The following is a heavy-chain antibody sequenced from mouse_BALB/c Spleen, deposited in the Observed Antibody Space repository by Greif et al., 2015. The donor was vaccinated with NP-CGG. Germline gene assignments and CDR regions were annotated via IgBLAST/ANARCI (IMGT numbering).Heavy chain of an antibody. V-gene: IGHV1S81*02. CDR3: TRGRRRDFDF. CDR1: GYTFISYY. J-gene: IGHJ2*01. Sequence: VKLMESGAELVKPGASVKLSCKASGYTFISYYMYWVKQRPGQGLEWIGEINPSNGGTNLNEKFKGKATRTVDKSSSTAYMQLSSLTSEDSAVYFCTRGRRRDFDFWGQGTTLTVSS. D-gene: IGHD1-2*01. CDR2: INPSNGGT.